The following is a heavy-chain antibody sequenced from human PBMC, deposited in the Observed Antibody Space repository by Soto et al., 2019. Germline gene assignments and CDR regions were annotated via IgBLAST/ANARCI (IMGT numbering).Heavy chain of an antibody. J-gene: IGHJ5*02. V-gene: IGHV4-59*01. Sequence: SETLSLTCTVSGGSISSYYWSWIRQPPGKGLEWIGYIYYSGSTNYNPSLKSRVTISVDTSKNQFSLKLSSMTAADTAVYYCARGGAAVAGPRYWFDPWGQGTLVTVSS. CDR2: IYYSGST. CDR3: ARGGAAVAGPRYWFDP. CDR1: GGSISSYY. D-gene: IGHD6-19*01.